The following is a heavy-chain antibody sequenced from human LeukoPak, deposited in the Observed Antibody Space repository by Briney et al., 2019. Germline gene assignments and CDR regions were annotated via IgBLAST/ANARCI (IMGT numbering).Heavy chain of an antibody. V-gene: IGHV3-64D*09. CDR2: ISSNGGTI. J-gene: IGHJ4*02. CDR1: GFTFSSYA. CDR3: VKGSEAYCDSKSDY. Sequence: TGGSLRLSCSASGFTFSSYAMHCVRQAPGNGLEYVSAISSNGGTINYADSAKGRFTISRDNSKNTLYLQMSSLRVEDTAVYYCVKGSEAYCDSKSDYWGQGTLVTVSS. D-gene: IGHD3-22*01.